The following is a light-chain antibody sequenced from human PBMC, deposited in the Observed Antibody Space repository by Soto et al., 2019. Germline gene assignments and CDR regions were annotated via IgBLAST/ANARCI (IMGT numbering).Light chain of an antibody. Sequence: QSALTQPPSASGSPGQSVTLSCTGTSSDVGRYNYVSWYQQHPGKAPKLLIYGVTQRPSGVPDRFSASKSGNTASLTVSGLQDEDEADYYCMSYTGSTTTHWVLGGGTKLTVL. CDR1: SSDVGRYNY. CDR2: GVT. V-gene: IGLV2-8*01. CDR3: MSYTGSTTTHWV. J-gene: IGLJ3*02.